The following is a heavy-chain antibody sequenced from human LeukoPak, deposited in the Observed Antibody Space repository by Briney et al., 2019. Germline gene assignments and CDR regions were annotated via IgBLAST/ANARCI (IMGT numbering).Heavy chain of an antibody. Sequence: GSSVKVSCKASGGTFSSYAISWVRQAPGQGLEWMGGIIPIFGTANYAQKFQGRVTITTDGSTSTAYMELSSLRSEDTAVYYCARVRDCSSTSCYLYYYMDVWGKGTTVTVSS. CDR1: GGTFSSYA. J-gene: IGHJ6*03. CDR2: IIPIFGTA. V-gene: IGHV1-69*05. D-gene: IGHD2-2*01. CDR3: ARVRDCSSTSCYLYYYMDV.